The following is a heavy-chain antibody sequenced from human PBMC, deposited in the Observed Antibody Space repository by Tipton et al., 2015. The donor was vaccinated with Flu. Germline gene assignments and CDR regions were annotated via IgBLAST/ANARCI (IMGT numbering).Heavy chain of an antibody. CDR2: IYPSGTT. D-gene: IGHD3-10*02. Sequence: TLSLTCTGSGGSIRSTNYFCAWIRQPPGKRLELIGSIYPSGTTYYNPSLKSRVTISVDTSKSQFSLMLRSVTAADTAVYYCARLSYYDVDLKNFYFDYWGQGTLVTVSS. J-gene: IGHJ4*02. CDR3: ARLSYYDVDLKNFYFDY. V-gene: IGHV4-39*01. CDR1: GGSIRSTNYF.